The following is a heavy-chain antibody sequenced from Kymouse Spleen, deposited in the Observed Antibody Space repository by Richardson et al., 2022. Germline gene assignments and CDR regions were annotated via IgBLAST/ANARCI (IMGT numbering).Heavy chain of an antibody. CDR2: IYYSGST. CDR1: GGSISSYY. V-gene: IGHV4-59*01. CDR3: AREGAVAGPYYFDY. Sequence: QVQLQESGPGLVKPSETLSLTCTVSGGSISSYYWSWIRQPPGKGLEWIGYIYYSGSTNYNPSLKSRVTISVDTSKNQFSLKLSSVTAADTAVYYCAREGAVAGPYYFDYWGQGTLVTVSS. D-gene: IGHD6-19*01. J-gene: IGHJ4*02.